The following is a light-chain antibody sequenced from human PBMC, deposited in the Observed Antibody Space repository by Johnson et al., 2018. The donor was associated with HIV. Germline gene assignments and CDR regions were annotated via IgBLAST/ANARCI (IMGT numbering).Light chain of an antibody. CDR2: ENH. J-gene: IGLJ1*01. V-gene: IGLV1-51*02. CDR1: SSNIGNNY. Sequence: QSVLTQPPSVSAAPGQKVTISSSGSSSNIGNNYVSWYQQLPGTAPKLLIYENHKRPSGIPDRFSGSKSGTSATLGITGLQTGDEADYYCGTWDSSLSAGFYVFGTGTNVTVL. CDR3: GTWDSSLSAGFYV.